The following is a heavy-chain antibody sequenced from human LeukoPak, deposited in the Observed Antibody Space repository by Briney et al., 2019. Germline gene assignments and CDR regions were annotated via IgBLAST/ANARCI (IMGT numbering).Heavy chain of an antibody. CDR3: ARGGRVGVTTGHFDY. CDR2: ISGSGGST. D-gene: IGHD1-26*01. CDR1: GFTFSSYA. J-gene: IGHJ4*02. V-gene: IGHV3-23*01. Sequence: GGSLRLSCAASGFTFSSYAMSWVRQAPGKGLEWVSAISGSGGSTYYADSVKGRFTISRDNSKNTLYLQMNSLRAEDTAVYYCARGGRVGVTTGHFDYWGQGTLVTVSS.